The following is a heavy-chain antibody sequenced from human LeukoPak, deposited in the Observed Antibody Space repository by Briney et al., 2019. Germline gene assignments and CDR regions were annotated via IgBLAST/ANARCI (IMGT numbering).Heavy chain of an antibody. Sequence: GGSLRLSCAASGFIFSTYWMMWARQAPGKGLEWVANMKGDGSEIHYVDSVKGRFTISRDNARNSLFLQMNGLRPEDTAVYYCARPAYTAAYDLWGQGTMDTVSS. CDR2: MKGDGSEI. V-gene: IGHV3-7*01. CDR3: ARPAYTAAYDL. CDR1: GFIFSTYW. J-gene: IGHJ3*01. D-gene: IGHD3-16*01.